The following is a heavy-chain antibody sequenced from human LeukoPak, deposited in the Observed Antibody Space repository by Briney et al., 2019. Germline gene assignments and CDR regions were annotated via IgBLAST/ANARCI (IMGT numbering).Heavy chain of an antibody. Sequence: GGSLRLSCAASGFSFSAYDMHWVRQAPGEGLGWVSSISSGSTYTYYADSVKGRFTISRDNPKSSLYLQMNSLRVEDTAVYYCGREWAVDFWGQGTLVTVSS. CDR2: ISSGSTYT. V-gene: IGHV3-21*01. CDR1: GFSFSAYD. J-gene: IGHJ4*02. CDR3: GREWAVDF.